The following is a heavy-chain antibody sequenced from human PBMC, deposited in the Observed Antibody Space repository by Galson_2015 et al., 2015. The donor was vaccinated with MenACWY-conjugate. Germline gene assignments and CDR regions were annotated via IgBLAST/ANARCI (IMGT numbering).Heavy chain of an antibody. CDR2: ISASRTTI. J-gene: IGHJ5*02. CDR3: ERQDTSMLMGDWFDP. D-gene: IGHD5-18*01. Sequence: SMRISCAASGFTFNTYNMNWVRQAPGKGLEKVSYISASRTTIYYADSMKGRFTISRDNTKNSLYLQMKRLRAEDTALYYCERQDTSMLMGDWFDPWGQGTLVTVSS. CDR1: GFTFNTYN. V-gene: IGHV3-48*04.